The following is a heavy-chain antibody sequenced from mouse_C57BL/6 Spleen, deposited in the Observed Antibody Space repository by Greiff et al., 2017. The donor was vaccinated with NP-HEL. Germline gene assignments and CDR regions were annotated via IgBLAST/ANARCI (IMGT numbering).Heavy chain of an antibody. V-gene: IGHV1-64*01. CDR3: ARERLRRLDY. CDR1: GYTFTSYW. Sequence: VKLQQPGAELVKPGASVKLSCKASGYTFTSYWMHWVKQRPGQGLEWIGMIHPNSGSTNYNEKFKSKATLTVDKSSSTAYMQLSSLTSEDSAVYYCARERLRRLDYWGQGTTLTVSS. CDR2: IHPNSGST. D-gene: IGHD2-4*01. J-gene: IGHJ2*01.